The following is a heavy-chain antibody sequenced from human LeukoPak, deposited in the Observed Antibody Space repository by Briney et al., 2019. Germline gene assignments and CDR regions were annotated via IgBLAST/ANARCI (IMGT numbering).Heavy chain of an antibody. J-gene: IGHJ6*02. CDR1: GFTFSSYW. V-gene: IGHV3-7*01. CDR2: IKQDGSEK. CDR3: ARDPPVDTAMGYYYGMDV. Sequence: GGSLRLSCAASGFTFSSYWMSWVRQAPGKGLEWVANIKQDGSEKYYVDSVKGRFTISRDNAKNSLYLQMNSLRAEDTAVYYCARDPPVDTAMGYYYGMDVWGQGTTVTVSS. D-gene: IGHD5-18*01.